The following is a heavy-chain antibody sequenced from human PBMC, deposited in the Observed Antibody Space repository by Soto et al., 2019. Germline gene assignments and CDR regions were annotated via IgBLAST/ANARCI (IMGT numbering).Heavy chain of an antibody. Sequence: SETLSLTCTVSGGSISSGGYYWSWIRQHPGKGLEWIGYIYYSGSTYYNPSLKSRVTISVDTSKNQFSLKLSSVTAADTAVYYCAREPNDYGDYLNWLDPWGQGTLVTVSS. CDR2: IYYSGST. J-gene: IGHJ5*02. D-gene: IGHD4-17*01. V-gene: IGHV4-31*03. CDR1: GGSISSGGYY. CDR3: AREPNDYGDYLNWLDP.